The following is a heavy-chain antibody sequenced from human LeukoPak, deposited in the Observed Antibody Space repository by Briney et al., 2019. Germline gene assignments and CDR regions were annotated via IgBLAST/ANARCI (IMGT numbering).Heavy chain of an antibody. J-gene: IGHJ3*02. V-gene: IGHV3-9*01. Sequence: GGSLRLSCAASGFTFDDYAMHWVRQAPGKGLEWVSGISWNSGSIGYADSVKGRFTISRDNAKNSLYLQMNSLRAEDTAVYYCARDASPYDSSGYSLDAFDIWGQGTMVTVSS. CDR2: ISWNSGSI. CDR3: ARDASPYDSSGYSLDAFDI. D-gene: IGHD3-22*01. CDR1: GFTFDDYA.